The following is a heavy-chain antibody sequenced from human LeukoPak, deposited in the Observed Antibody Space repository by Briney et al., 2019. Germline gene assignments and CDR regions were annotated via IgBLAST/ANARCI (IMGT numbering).Heavy chain of an antibody. Sequence: ASVKVSCKASGYTFTSYDINWVRQATGQGLEWMGWMNPNSGNTGYAQKFQGRVTMTRNTSISTAYMELSSLRSEDTAVYYCAKVRVKAVAGQIDYWGREPWSPSPQ. J-gene: IGHJ4*02. CDR2: MNPNSGNT. D-gene: IGHD6-19*01. CDR1: GYTFTSYD. CDR3: AKVRVKAVAGQIDY. V-gene: IGHV1-8*01.